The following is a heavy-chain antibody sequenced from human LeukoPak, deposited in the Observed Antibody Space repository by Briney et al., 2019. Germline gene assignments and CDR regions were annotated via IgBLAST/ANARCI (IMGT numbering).Heavy chain of an antibody. J-gene: IGHJ4*02. CDR2: LSSSGGST. V-gene: IGHV3-23*01. Sequence: GGSLRLSCAASGFSFSSYAMTWVRQAPGKGLEWVSTLSSSGGSTYYADSVKGRFTISRDNSKNTLYLQMNSLRAEDTAVYYCAKDQDWGDYWGQGTLVTVSS. CDR3: AKDQDWGDY. CDR1: GFSFSSYA. D-gene: IGHD3/OR15-3a*01.